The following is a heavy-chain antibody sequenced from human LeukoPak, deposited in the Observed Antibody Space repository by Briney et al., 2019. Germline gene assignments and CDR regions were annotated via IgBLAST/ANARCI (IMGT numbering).Heavy chain of an antibody. CDR3: ARGRQHDNWFDP. J-gene: IGHJ5*02. V-gene: IGHV4-34*01. CDR1: GGSFSGYY. CDR2: INHSGST. Sequence: SETLSLTCAVYGGSFSGYYWSWIRQPPGKGLEWIGEINHSGSTNYNPSLKSQVTISVDTSKNQFSLKLSSVTAADTAVYYCARGRQHDNWFDPWGQGTLVTVSS. D-gene: IGHD6-13*01.